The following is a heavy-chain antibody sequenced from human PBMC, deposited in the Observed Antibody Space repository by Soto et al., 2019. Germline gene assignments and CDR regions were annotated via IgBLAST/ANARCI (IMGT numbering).Heavy chain of an antibody. CDR1: GGAISGYY. V-gene: IGHV4-4*07. J-gene: IGHJ5*02. CDR3: ARGQRFSDWFDP. CDR2: IYSSGRT. Sequence: PSETLSLTCTVTGGAISGYYWTWIRQSDGEGLEWIGRIYSSGRTTYNSSLKSRVTISLDTSMNYFSLRLSSVTAADTAVYYCARGQRFSDWFDPWGQGTLVTVSS. D-gene: IGHD3-3*01.